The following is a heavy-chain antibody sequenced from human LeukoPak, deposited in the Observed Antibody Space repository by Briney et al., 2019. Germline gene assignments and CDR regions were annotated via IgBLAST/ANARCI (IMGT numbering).Heavy chain of an antibody. CDR3: ARGGTLEYFQY. J-gene: IGHJ1*01. Sequence: GGSLRLSCPASGFIFSDYYMSWIRQAPGKGLEWVSYISSSSSYINYADSVKGRFTISRDNAKNSLYLQMNSLRAEDTAVYYCARGGTLEYFQYWGQGTLVSVSS. CDR2: ISSSSSYI. V-gene: IGHV3-11*06. CDR1: GFIFSDYY.